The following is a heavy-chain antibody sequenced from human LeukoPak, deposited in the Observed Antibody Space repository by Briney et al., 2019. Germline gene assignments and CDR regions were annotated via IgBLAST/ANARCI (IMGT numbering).Heavy chain of an antibody. Sequence: SETLSLTCAVSGGSISSSNWWSWVRQPPGKGLEWIGEIYHSGSTNYNPSLKSRVTISVDTSKNQFSLKLSSVTAADTAVYYCARGLLPLESKGWGQGTLVTVSS. CDR2: IYHSGST. V-gene: IGHV4-4*02. CDR3: ARGLLPLESKG. J-gene: IGHJ4*02. CDR1: GGSISSSNW.